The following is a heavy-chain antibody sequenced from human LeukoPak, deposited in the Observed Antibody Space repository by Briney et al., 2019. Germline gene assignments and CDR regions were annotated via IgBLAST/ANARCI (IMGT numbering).Heavy chain of an antibody. V-gene: IGHV1-18*01. J-gene: IGHJ3*02. CDR1: GYTFTSYG. D-gene: IGHD4-23*01. CDR2: ISAYNGNT. CDR3: ATDGLTVVTRKGAFDI. Sequence: VASVKVSCKASGYTFTSYGISWVRQAPGQGLEWMGWISAYNGNTNYAQKLQGRVTMTTDTSTSTAYMELRSLRSDDTAVYYCATDGLTVVTRKGAFDIWGQGTMVTVSS.